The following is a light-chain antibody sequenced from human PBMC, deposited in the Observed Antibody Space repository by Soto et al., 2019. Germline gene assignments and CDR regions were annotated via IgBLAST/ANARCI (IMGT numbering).Light chain of an antibody. J-gene: IGKJ4*01. Sequence: IQMTQSPSSVSASVGDSVTITCRASQLISSWLAWYQVKPGKAPKLLIYGASNRESGVPSRFSGSESGTLFTLTITSLQPEDFATYYCQQASSFPLTFGGGTTVEI. CDR2: GAS. V-gene: IGKV1-12*01. CDR1: QLISSW. CDR3: QQASSFPLT.